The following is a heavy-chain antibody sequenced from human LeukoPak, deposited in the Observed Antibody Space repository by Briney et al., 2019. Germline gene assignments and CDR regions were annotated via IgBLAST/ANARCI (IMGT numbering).Heavy chain of an antibody. CDR3: TRRTWASGYEY. J-gene: IGHJ4*02. CDR2: INSDGTTI. D-gene: IGHD1-14*01. Sequence: GGSLRLSCAASGFTFSTYWMSWVRQAPGKGLVWVSRINSDGTTITYADSAKGRFTISRDNAKSTLYLQMNSLRAEDTAVYYCTRRTWASGYEYWGQGTLVTVSS. V-gene: IGHV3-74*01. CDR1: GFTFSTYW.